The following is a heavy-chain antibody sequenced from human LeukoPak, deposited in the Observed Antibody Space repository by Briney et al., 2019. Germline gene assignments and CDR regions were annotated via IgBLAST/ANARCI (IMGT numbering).Heavy chain of an antibody. D-gene: IGHD6-13*01. J-gene: IGHJ6*03. CDR3: ARSSSSWYRILGYYYYMDV. CDR2: INWNGGST. CDR1: GFTFDDYG. Sequence: AGGSLRLSCAASGFTFDDYGRSWVRQAPGKGLEGVPGINWNGGSTAYSDSVKVRVTISRDNGTDYLYLQMNSLRAEDTALYYCARSSSSWYRILGYYYYMDVWGKGTTVTVSS. V-gene: IGHV3-20*04.